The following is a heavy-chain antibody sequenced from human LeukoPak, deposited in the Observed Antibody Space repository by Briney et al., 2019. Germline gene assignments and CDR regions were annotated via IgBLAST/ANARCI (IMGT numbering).Heavy chain of an antibody. D-gene: IGHD5-18*01. CDR3: ASGSSSGYSYGQDAFDI. CDR2: ISAYNGNT. J-gene: IGHJ3*02. Sequence: GASVKVSCKASGYTFTSYGISWVRQAPGQGLEWMGWISAYNGNTNYAQKLQGRVTMTTDTSTSTAYMELRSLRSDDTAVYYCASGSSSGYSYGQDAFDIWGQGSMVTVSS. V-gene: IGHV1-18*01. CDR1: GYTFTSYG.